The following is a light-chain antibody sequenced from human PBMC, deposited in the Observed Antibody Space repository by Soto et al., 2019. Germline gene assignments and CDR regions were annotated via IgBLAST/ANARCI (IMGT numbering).Light chain of an antibody. CDR3: QQFASSPRT. CDR2: GTS. V-gene: IGKV3-20*01. CDR1: QSVNINY. J-gene: IGKJ1*01. Sequence: EIVLTQSPGTLSLSPGERATLSCRASQSVNINYLAWYQQKPGQSPRLLMYGTSTRATGVPGRFSGSGSGTDFTLTISRLEPEDFAAYYCQQFASSPRTFGQGTKVE.